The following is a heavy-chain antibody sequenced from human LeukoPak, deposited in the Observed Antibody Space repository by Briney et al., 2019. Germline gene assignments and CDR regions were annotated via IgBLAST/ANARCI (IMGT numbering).Heavy chain of an antibody. CDR2: IRSSGSTR. J-gene: IGHJ4*02. V-gene: IGHV3-48*03. CDR1: GFTFNSYE. D-gene: IGHD3-3*01. Sequence: PGRSLRLYCAASGFTFNSYEIDWVRQAPGKGLEWGLFIRSSGSTRDQAESVKGRFTISTDNAKNPLYLQMNSLRAEDTTTCYCARSRVVRTVAYFDLWGQGTLVTVSS. CDR3: ARSRVVRTVAYFDL.